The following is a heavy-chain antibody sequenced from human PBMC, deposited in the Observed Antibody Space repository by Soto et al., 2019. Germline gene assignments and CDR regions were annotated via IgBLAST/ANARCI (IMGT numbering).Heavy chain of an antibody. CDR3: ARERATGDSYFEF. CDR2: IYPSDSDT. Sequence: GESLKISCQGSGYNFATYWIGWVRQMPGKGLEWMAIIYPSDSDTRYSPSFQGQVTISADKSISTTYLQWSSLKASDTAMYYCARERATGDSYFEFWGQGTLVTLSS. V-gene: IGHV5-51*03. J-gene: IGHJ4*02. D-gene: IGHD4-17*01. CDR1: GYNFATYW.